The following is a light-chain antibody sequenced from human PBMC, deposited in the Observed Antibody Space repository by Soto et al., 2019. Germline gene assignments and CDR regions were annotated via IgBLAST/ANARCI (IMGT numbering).Light chain of an antibody. J-gene: IGKJ2*01. CDR2: AAS. CDR3: LQHSGCPYT. Sequence: DIQMTQSPSSPTPSVGDRNTITCRASQGISIDVTWYQQKPRKAPKRLIYAASSLQSGVPSRFSGSGSGTEFTLTISSLQPEDFATYYCLQHSGCPYTFGQGTKVEIK. V-gene: IGKV1-17*01. CDR1: QGISID.